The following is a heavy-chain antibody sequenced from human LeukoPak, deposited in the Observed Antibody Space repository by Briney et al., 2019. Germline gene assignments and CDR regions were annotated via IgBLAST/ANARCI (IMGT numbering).Heavy chain of an antibody. Sequence: PGRSLRLSCAASGFTFSSYAMHWVRQAPGKGLEWVAVISYDGSNKYYADSVKGRFTISRDDSKNTLYLQMNSLRAEDTAVYYCASLEIVESGMDVWGQGTTVTVFS. J-gene: IGHJ6*02. CDR2: ISYDGSNK. V-gene: IGHV3-30-3*01. CDR1: GFTFSSYA. CDR3: ASLEIVESGMDV. D-gene: IGHD2/OR15-2a*01.